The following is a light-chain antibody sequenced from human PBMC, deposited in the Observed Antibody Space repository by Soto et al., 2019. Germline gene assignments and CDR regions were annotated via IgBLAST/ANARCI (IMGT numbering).Light chain of an antibody. Sequence: DIQLTQSPSSLSASVGDRVTITCQASQDITNYLNWYQQKPGKAPKLLIYDASNLETGVPSRFSGSGFGTDFTFTISSLQPEDIATYYCQQYDNLLIAVGQGTRLDIK. V-gene: IGKV1-33*01. J-gene: IGKJ5*01. CDR3: QQYDNLLIA. CDR2: DAS. CDR1: QDITNY.